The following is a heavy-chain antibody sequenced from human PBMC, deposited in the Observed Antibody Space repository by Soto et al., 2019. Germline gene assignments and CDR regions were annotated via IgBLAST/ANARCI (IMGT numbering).Heavy chain of an antibody. CDR1: GFTFSGSA. CDR2: IRSKANSYAT. Sequence: GGSLRLSGAAAGFTFSGSAMHWVRQASGKGLEWVGRIRSKANSYATAYAASVKGRFTISRDDSKNTAYLQMNSLKTEDTAVYYCTRPLTRGAGAFDIWGQGTMVTVSS. D-gene: IGHD3-10*01. J-gene: IGHJ3*02. V-gene: IGHV3-73*01. CDR3: TRPLTRGAGAFDI.